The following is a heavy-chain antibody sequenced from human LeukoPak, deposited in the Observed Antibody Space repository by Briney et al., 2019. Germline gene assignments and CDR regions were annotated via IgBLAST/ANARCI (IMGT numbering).Heavy chain of an antibody. V-gene: IGHV4-59*01. CDR2: IYYSGST. CDR3: AREGALAHAVDY. Sequence: PSETLSLTCTVSGGSISSYYWSWIRQPPGKGLEWIGYIYYSGSTNYNPSLKSRVTISVDTPKNQFSLKLSSVTAADTAVYYCAREGALAHAVDYWGQGTLVTVSS. CDR1: GGSISSYY. D-gene: IGHD4/OR15-4a*01. J-gene: IGHJ4*02.